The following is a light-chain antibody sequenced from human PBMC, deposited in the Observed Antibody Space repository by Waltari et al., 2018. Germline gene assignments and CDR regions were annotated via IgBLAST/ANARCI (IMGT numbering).Light chain of an antibody. CDR2: RIS. Sequence: EIVLTQSPTSMAVSQGERVTISCTASSSINTNYLHWYQQKPGFPPRLLVYRISSLASGVPARFSGSGSGTSYTLTISSMEAEDAANYYCQQGHSIPYSFGQGTKVEIK. CDR3: QQGHSIPYS. V-gene: IGKV3D-7*01. CDR1: SSINTNY. J-gene: IGKJ2*03.